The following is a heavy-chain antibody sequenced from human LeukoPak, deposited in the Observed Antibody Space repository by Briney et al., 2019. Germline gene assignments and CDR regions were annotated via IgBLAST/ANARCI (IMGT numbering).Heavy chain of an antibody. CDR2: IYYSGST. V-gene: IGHV4-39*01. D-gene: IGHD2-15*01. CDR1: GGSISSSSYY. CDR3: ARQIGYCSGGSCNTNWFDP. J-gene: IGHJ5*02. Sequence: PSETLSLTYTVSGGSISSSSYYWGWIRQPPGKGLEWIGSIYYSGSTYYNPSLKSRVTISVDTSKNQFSLKLSSVTAADTAVYYCARQIGYCSGGSCNTNWFDPWGQGTLVTVSS.